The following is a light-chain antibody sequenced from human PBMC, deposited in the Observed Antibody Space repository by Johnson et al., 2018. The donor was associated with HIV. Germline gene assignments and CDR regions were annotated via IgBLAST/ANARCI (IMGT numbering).Light chain of an antibody. Sequence: QSVLTQPPSVSAVPGQKVTISCSGSSSNIGNNYVSWYQQLPGTAPKLLIYENNKRPSGIPDRFSGSKSGTSATLGITGLQTGDEAEYYCGTWDSSLSAGGVFGTGTKVTVL. V-gene: IGLV1-51*02. CDR1: SSNIGNNY. CDR3: GTWDSSLSAGGV. CDR2: ENN. J-gene: IGLJ1*01.